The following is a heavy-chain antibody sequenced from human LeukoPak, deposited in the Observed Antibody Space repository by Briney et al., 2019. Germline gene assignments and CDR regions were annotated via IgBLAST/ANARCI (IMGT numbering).Heavy chain of an antibody. CDR1: GFTFSSYG. CDR3: AKDHSVMVRGVIIPFDI. V-gene: IGHV3-30*02. J-gene: IGHJ3*02. Sequence: GGSLRLSCAASGFTFSSYGMHWVRQAPGKGLEWVAFIRYDGSNKYYADSVKGRFTISRDNSKNTLYLQMNSLRAEDTAVYYCAKDHSVMVRGVIIPFDIWGQGTMVTVSS. CDR2: IRYDGSNK. D-gene: IGHD3-10*01.